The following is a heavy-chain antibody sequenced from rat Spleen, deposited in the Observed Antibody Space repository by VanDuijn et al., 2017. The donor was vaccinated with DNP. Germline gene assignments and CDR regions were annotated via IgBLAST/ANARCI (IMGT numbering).Heavy chain of an antibody. D-gene: IGHD1-1*01. CDR3: ARPMDYYSGGFAY. J-gene: IGHJ3*01. CDR2: IRYDGGST. Sequence: EVQLVESGGGSVQPGRSLKLSCAASGFTFSDYYMAWVRQAPTKGLEWVAYIRYDGGSTYYGDSVKGRFTISRDNAKSTLSLQMNSLRSEDMATYYCARPMDYYSGGFAYWGQGTLVTVSS. V-gene: IGHV5-22*01. CDR1: GFTFSDYY.